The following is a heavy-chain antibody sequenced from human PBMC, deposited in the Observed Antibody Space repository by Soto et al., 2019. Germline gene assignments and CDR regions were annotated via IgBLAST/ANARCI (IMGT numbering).Heavy chain of an antibody. CDR3: ARVYGDFTSVDY. CDR2: IYYSGST. CDR1: GGSISSGGYY. D-gene: IGHD4-17*01. V-gene: IGHV4-30-4*08. J-gene: IGHJ4*02. Sequence: SETLSLTCTVSGGSISSGGYYWSWIRQHPGKGLEWIGYIYYSGSTYYNPSLKSRVTISVDTSKNQFSLKLNSVTAADTAVYYCARVYGDFTSVDYWGQGTLVTVSS.